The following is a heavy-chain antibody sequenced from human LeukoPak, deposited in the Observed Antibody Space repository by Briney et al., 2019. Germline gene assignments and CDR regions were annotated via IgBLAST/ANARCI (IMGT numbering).Heavy chain of an antibody. CDR1: GFTFSSYS. J-gene: IGHJ3*02. CDR2: IYSGGST. V-gene: IGHV3-66*01. Sequence: GGSLRLSCAASGFTFSSYSMNWVRQAPGKGLEWVSVIYSGGSTYYADSVKGRFTISRDNSKNTLYLQMNSLRAEDTAVYYCAREAYYYGSGSYSADAFDIWGQGTMVTVSS. CDR3: AREAYYYGSGSYSADAFDI. D-gene: IGHD3-10*01.